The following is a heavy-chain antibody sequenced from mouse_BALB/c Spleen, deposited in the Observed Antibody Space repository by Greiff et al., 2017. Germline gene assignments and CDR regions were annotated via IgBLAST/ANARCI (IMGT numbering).Heavy chain of an antibody. J-gene: IGHJ3*01. CDR3: ANGYLLAY. CDR2: INPSTGYT. Sequence: VQLQQSGAELAKPGASVKMSCKASGYTFTSYWMHWVKQRPGQGPEWIGYINPSTGYTEYNQKFKDKATLTADKSSSTAYMQLSSLTSEDSAVYYSANGYLLAYWGQGTLVTVSA. D-gene: IGHD2-2*01. CDR1: GYTFTSYW. V-gene: IGHV1-7*01.